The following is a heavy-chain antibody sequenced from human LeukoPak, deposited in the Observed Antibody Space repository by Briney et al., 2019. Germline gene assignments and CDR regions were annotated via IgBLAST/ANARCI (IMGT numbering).Heavy chain of an antibody. D-gene: IGHD6-19*01. CDR3: ARDPSSGWFAFNY. CDR1: GGFISSYY. Sequence: SETLSLTCTVSGGFISSYYWSWIRQPPGKGLEWIGYIYYNGNTNYNPSLKSRVTMSVDTSKNQFSLKLSSVTAADTAVYYCARDPSSGWFAFNYWGQGTLVTVSS. CDR2: IYYNGNT. J-gene: IGHJ4*02. V-gene: IGHV4-59*01.